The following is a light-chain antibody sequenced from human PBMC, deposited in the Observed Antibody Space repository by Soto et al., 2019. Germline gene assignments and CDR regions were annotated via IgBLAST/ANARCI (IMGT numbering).Light chain of an antibody. CDR3: QQSYSTSIYT. Sequence: DIQMTQSPSSLSASVGDRVTITCRASQSISSYLNWYQQKPGKAPNLLIYDASSLESGVPSRFSGSGSGTDFTLTISSLQPEDFATYYCQQSYSTSIYTFGQGTKLEIK. CDR1: QSISSY. V-gene: IGKV1-39*01. J-gene: IGKJ2*01. CDR2: DAS.